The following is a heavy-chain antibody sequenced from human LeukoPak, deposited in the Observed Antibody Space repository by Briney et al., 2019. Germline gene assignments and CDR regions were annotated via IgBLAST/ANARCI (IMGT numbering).Heavy chain of an antibody. D-gene: IGHD4-4*01. J-gene: IGHJ6*02. CDR1: GGSISSGDYY. Sequence: SETLSLTCTVPGGSISSGDYYWSWIRQPPGKGLEWIGYIYYSGSTYYNPSLKSRVAISVDTSKNQFSLKLSSVTAADTAVYYCARALQGMDVWGQGTTVTVSS. CDR2: IYYSGST. CDR3: ARALQGMDV. V-gene: IGHV4-30-4*01.